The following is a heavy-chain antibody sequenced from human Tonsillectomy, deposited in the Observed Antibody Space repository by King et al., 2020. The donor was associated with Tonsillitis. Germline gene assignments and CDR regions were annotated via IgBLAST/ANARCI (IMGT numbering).Heavy chain of an antibody. J-gene: IGHJ3*02. D-gene: IGHD4-17*01. CDR3: ATLTTVTTRDYVFDI. Sequence: DVQLVESGGGLVQPGGSLRLSCAASGFTFSSYWMHWVRQAPGKGLVWVSRINSGGSRISYADSVKGRFTISRDNAKNTLYLQMNSLRAEDTAVYYCATLTTVTTRDYVFDIWGQGTMVTVSS. CDR1: GFTFSSYW. V-gene: IGHV3-74*01. CDR2: INSGGSRI.